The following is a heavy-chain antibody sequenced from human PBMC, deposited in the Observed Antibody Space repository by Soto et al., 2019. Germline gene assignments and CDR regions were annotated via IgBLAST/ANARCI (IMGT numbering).Heavy chain of an antibody. CDR3: VRDPLSSFAMDV. CDR1: GYTFTGYY. J-gene: IGHJ6*02. Sequence: ASVKVSCKASGYTFTGYYMHWVRQAPGQGLEWMGWINPTSGCKTYAQKFQGRVTMTRDTSISAAYMELSRLGSDDTAAYYCVRDPLSSFAMDVWGQGTTVTVSS. CDR2: INPTSGCK. D-gene: IGHD3-10*02. V-gene: IGHV1-2*02.